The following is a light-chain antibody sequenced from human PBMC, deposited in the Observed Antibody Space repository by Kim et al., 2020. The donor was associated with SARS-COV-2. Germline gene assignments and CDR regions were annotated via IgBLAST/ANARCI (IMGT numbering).Light chain of an antibody. Sequence: GQSVTISCTGTSKDVGAYDRVSWFQQAPGTAPKLLICEVNNRPSGVPDRFSGSKSGNTASLTISGLQAEDEADYYCLSYTTTNTWVFGGGTKLTVL. V-gene: IGLV2-18*02. CDR3: LSYTTTNTWV. J-gene: IGLJ2*01. CDR2: EVN. CDR1: SKDVGAYDR.